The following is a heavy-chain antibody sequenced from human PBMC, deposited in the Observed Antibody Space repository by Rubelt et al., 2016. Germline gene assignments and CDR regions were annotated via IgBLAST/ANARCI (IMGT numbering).Heavy chain of an antibody. Sequence: QVQLQESGPGLVKPSETLSLTCTVSGVSISSYYWSWIRQPPGKGLEWIGFISYSGSTNYNPYLKSRVTISLDTSKNQFSLKLGAVTAADTAVYCCAGHYSGNYPPTDWGQGTLVTVSS. CDR3: AGHYSGNYPPTD. D-gene: IGHD1-26*01. J-gene: IGHJ4*02. CDR1: GVSISSYY. CDR2: ISYSGST. V-gene: IGHV4-59*08.